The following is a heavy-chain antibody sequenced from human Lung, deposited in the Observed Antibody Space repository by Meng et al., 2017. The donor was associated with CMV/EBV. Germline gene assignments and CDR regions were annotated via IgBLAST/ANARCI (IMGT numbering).Heavy chain of an antibody. V-gene: IGHV5-51*01. CDR2: IYPGDSDT. Sequence: GGSXRLXCTTSGYTFATSWIGWVRQMPGKGLEWMGIIYPGDSDTKYSPSFQGQVTISADKSLNTAYLQWSSLQASDTAIYYCARTNTPMFTWGPYFDYWGQGTLVTVSS. CDR3: ARTNTPMFTWGPYFDY. CDR1: GYTFATSW. D-gene: IGHD5-18*01. J-gene: IGHJ4*02.